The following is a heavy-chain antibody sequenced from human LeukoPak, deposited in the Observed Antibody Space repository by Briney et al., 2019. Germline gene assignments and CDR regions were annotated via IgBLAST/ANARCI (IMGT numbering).Heavy chain of an antibody. CDR3: EVDTARTVD. CDR1: GGTFSSYA. V-gene: IGHV1-69*13. CDR2: IIPIFGTA. Sequence: GASVKVSCKASGGTFSSYAISWVRQAPGQGLEWMGGIIPIFGTANYAQKFQGRVTTTADESTSTAYMELSSLRSEDTAVYYCEVDTARTVDWGQGTLVTVSS. J-gene: IGHJ4*02. D-gene: IGHD5-18*01.